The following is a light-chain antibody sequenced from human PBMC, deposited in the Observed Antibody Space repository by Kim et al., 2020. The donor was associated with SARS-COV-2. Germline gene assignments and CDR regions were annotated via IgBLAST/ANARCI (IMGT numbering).Light chain of an antibody. CDR2: RXN. J-gene: IGLJ2*01. CDR1: SNXXGHXG. CDR3: SAWXGSLTAVV. Sequence: ASLTRDXISNXXGHXGPTXXQRXXXSPPKVXTFRXNNRPAGISERFSASKSGNTASLTITGLQPEXXADYYCSAWXGSLTAVVFGGGTQLTXL. V-gene: IGLV10-54*01.